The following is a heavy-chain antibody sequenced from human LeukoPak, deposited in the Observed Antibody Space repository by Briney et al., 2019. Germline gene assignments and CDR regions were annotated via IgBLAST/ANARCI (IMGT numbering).Heavy chain of an antibody. V-gene: IGHV3-23*01. D-gene: IGHD4-11*01. CDR1: GFTVSSNY. J-gene: IGHJ3*01. CDR3: ANEYSKGDV. Sequence: PGGSLRLSCAASGFTVSSNYMSWVRQAPGKGLEWVSSISGSGTSTYYADSVKGRFTSSRDNSKNTLYLQMNSLRAEDTAVYYCANEYSKGDVWGQGTTVTVSS. CDR2: ISGSGTST.